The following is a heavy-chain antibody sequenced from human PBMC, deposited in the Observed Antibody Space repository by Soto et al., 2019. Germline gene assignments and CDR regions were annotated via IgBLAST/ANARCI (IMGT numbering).Heavy chain of an antibody. V-gene: IGHV3-23*01. J-gene: IGHJ5*02. CDR2: ISGSGGST. CDR3: AKDQYDCSSTSCYTGFDP. Sequence: GGSLRLSCAASGFTFSSYAMSWIRQAPGKGLEWVSAISGSGGSTYYADSVKGRFTISRDNSKNTRYLQMNSLRAEDTAVYYCAKDQYDCSSTSCYTGFDPWGQGTLVTVSS. CDR1: GFTFSSYA. D-gene: IGHD2-2*02.